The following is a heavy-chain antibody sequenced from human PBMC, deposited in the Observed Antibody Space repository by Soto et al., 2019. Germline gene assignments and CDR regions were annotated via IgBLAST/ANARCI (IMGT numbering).Heavy chain of an antibody. CDR3: ARHTNGYNPFEY. D-gene: IGHD2-8*01. J-gene: IGHJ4*02. CDR1: GFSFTTNW. CDR2: IYPGDSNT. Sequence: GESLKISCKASGFSFTTNWITWVRQMPGKGLECMGIIYPGDSNTRYSPSFQGQVTISADKSINTAYLQWSSLKASDTAMYYCARHTNGYNPFEYWGQGTLVTVSS. V-gene: IGHV5-51*01.